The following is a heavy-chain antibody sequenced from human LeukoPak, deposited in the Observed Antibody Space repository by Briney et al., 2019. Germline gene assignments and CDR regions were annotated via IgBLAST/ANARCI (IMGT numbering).Heavy chain of an antibody. J-gene: IGHJ3*02. V-gene: IGHV1-2*02. CDR3: ASLDIVVVPARYDAFDI. Sequence: GASVKVSCKASGYTFTGYYMHWVRQAPGQGLEWMGWINPNSGGTNYAQKLQGRVTMTRDTSISTAYMELSRLRSDDTAVYYCASLDIVVVPARYDAFDIWGQGTMVTVSS. D-gene: IGHD2-2*01. CDR1: GYTFTGYY. CDR2: INPNSGGT.